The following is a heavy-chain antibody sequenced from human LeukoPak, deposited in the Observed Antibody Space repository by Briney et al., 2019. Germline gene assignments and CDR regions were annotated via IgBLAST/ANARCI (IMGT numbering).Heavy chain of an antibody. CDR3: ARQIEQWLVLDYFDY. J-gene: IGHJ4*02. CDR1: GGSISSSSYY. CDR2: IYYSGSI. V-gene: IGHV4-39*01. D-gene: IGHD6-19*01. Sequence: PSETLSLTCTVSGGSISSSSYYWGCIRKPPGKGLEWIGSIYYSGSIYYNPSLKSRVTISVEPSKNQFSLKLSSVTAADTAVYYCARQIEQWLVLDYFDYWGQGTLVTVSS.